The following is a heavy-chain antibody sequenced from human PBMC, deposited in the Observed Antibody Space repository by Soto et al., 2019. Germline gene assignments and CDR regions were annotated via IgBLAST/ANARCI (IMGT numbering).Heavy chain of an antibody. D-gene: IGHD3-10*01. CDR3: ARSPFLGVRGVIIVYYGMDV. Sequence: PSETLSLTCAVYGGSFSGYYWSWIRQPPGKGLEWMGEINHSGSTNYNPSLKSRVTISVDTSKNQFSLKLSSVTAADTAVYYCARSPFLGVRGVIIVYYGMDVWGQGTTVTVSS. CDR2: INHSGST. V-gene: IGHV4-34*01. J-gene: IGHJ6*02. CDR1: GGSFSGYY.